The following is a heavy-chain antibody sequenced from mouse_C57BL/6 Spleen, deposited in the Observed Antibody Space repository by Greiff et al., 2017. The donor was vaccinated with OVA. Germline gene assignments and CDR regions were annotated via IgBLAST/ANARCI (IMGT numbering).Heavy chain of an antibody. D-gene: IGHD1-1*01. Sequence: QVQLQQSGPELVKPGASVKISCKASGYAFSSSWMNWVKQRPGKGLEWIGRIYPGDGDTNYNGKFKGKATLTADKSSSTAYMQLSSLTSEDSAVYFCARSGDRPDYYGSSPWWYFDVWGTGTTVTVSS. J-gene: IGHJ1*03. CDR2: IYPGDGDT. CDR3: ARSGDRPDYYGSSPWWYFDV. V-gene: IGHV1-82*01. CDR1: GYAFSSSW.